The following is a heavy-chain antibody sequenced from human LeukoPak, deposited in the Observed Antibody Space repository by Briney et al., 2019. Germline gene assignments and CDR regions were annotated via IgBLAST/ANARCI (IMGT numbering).Heavy chain of an antibody. CDR1: GYTFTTHG. CDR2: ISTSKGDT. D-gene: IGHD4-11*01. Sequence: ASVKVSCKTSGYTFTTHGISWVRQAPGQGLECMGWISTSKGDTNYAQKFKGRLTMTTDRSTSTAYMELRSLSSDDTAVYYCARDWPTVITDYWGQGTLVTVSS. V-gene: IGHV1-18*01. CDR3: ARDWPTVITDY. J-gene: IGHJ4*02.